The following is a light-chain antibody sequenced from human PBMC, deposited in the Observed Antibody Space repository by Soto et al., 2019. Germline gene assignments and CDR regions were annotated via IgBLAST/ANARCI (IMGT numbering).Light chain of an antibody. CDR3: QQYYSNLPVT. CDR2: WAA. V-gene: IGKV4-1*01. CDR1: HRVLYSSNNKNF. J-gene: IGKJ4*01. Sequence: DIVMTQSPDSLAVALGERATINCKTSHRVLYSSNNKNFLAWYQQKQVQPPKLLIYWAATRESGVPDRCSGSGSGTDVTLTISSRQDADVAVYYYQQYYSNLPVTFGGGTKVEIK.